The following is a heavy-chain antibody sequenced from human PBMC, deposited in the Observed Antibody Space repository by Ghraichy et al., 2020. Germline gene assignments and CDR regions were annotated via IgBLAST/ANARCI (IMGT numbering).Heavy chain of an antibody. J-gene: IGHJ4*02. CDR2: VYYSGTT. D-gene: IGHD3-22*01. CDR3: ARLRNTYYYVLDY. CDR1: GASTSLNY. V-gene: IGHV4-59*08. Sequence: SETLPLTCTVSGASTSLNYWTWIRQPPGKGLDWIGYVYYSGTTNYNPSLKSRVTISMDTSKKQFSLKLESVTAADTAVYYCARLRNTYYYVLDYWGQGSLVTVSS.